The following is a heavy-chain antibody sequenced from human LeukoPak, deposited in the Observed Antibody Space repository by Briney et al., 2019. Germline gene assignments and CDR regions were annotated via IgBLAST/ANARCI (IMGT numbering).Heavy chain of an antibody. CDR1: GFTVSSNY. V-gene: IGHV3-53*01. D-gene: IGHD3-22*01. Sequence: GGSLRLSCAASGFTVSSNYMSWVRQAPGKGLEWASVIYSGGSTYYADSVKGRFTISRDNSKNTLYLQMNSLRAEDTAVYYCARGGHYYDSSGYYAHDAFDIWGQGTMVTVSS. CDR2: IYSGGST. J-gene: IGHJ3*02. CDR3: ARGGHYYDSSGYYAHDAFDI.